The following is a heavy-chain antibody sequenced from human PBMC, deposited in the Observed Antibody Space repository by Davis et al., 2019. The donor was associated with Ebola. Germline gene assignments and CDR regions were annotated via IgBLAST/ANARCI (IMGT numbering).Heavy chain of an antibody. CDR2: ISAYNGNT. Sequence: AASVKVSCKASGYTFTSYGISWVRQAPGQGLEWMGWISAYNGNTNYAQKLQGRVTMTTDTSTSTAYVELRSLRSDDTAVYYCARDPSDDILTGSLDYWGQGTLVTVSS. CDR3: ARDPSDDILTGSLDY. D-gene: IGHD3-9*01. CDR1: GYTFTSYG. J-gene: IGHJ4*02. V-gene: IGHV1-18*01.